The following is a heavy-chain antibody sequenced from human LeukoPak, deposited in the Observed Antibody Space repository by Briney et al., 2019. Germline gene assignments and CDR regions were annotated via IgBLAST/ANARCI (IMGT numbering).Heavy chain of an antibody. D-gene: IGHD3-10*01. CDR2: ISWNSGSI. Sequence: GGSLRLSCAASGFTFVDYAMHWVRQAPGKGLEWVSGISWNSGSIGYADSVKGRFTISRDNAKNSLYLQMNSLRPEDTALYYCAKGYASGNYGDSPPDYWGQGTLVTVSS. V-gene: IGHV3-9*01. J-gene: IGHJ4*02. CDR3: AKGYASGNYGDSPPDY. CDR1: GFTFVDYA.